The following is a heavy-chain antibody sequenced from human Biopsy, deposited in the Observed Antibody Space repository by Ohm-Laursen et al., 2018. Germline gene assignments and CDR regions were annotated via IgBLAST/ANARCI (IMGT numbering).Heavy chain of an antibody. Sequence: GSLRLSCAASGFTFSDFYMSWIRQAPGTGLEWISYISAAGPAMFYADSVRGRFTISRDNANNLLYLQMDSLRAEDTAVYYCARRRPIDYWGQGILVTVSS. CDR3: ARRRPIDY. CDR2: ISAAGPAM. J-gene: IGHJ4*02. V-gene: IGHV3-11*01. CDR1: GFTFSDFY.